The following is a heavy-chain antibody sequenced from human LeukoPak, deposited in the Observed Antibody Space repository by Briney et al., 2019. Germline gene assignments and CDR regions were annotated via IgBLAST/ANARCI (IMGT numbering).Heavy chain of an antibody. Sequence: GGSLRLSCVASGFTFSSYGIHCVRQAPGKGLEWVAFIRYDGSNKYHADSVKGRFTISRDNSKNTVYLQMNSLRAEDTAVYFCAKEYGYDYNYFYSMDVWGKGTTVTISS. D-gene: IGHD1-1*01. CDR1: GFTFSSYG. CDR2: IRYDGSNK. V-gene: IGHV3-30*02. J-gene: IGHJ6*03. CDR3: AKEYGYDYNYFYSMDV.